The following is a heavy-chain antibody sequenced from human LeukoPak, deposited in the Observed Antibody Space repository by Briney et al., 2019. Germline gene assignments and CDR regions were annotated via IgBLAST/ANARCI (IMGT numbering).Heavy chain of an antibody. J-gene: IGHJ5*02. CDR2: INHSGST. CDR1: GGSFSGYY. CDR3: AVTYYYGSGSYIA. V-gene: IGHV4-34*01. D-gene: IGHD3-10*01. Sequence: PSETLSLTCAVYGGSFSGYYWSWIRQPPGKGLEWIGEINHSGSTNYNPSLKSRVTISVDTSKNHFSLKLSSVTAADTAVYYCAVTYYYGSGSYIAWGQGTLVTVSS.